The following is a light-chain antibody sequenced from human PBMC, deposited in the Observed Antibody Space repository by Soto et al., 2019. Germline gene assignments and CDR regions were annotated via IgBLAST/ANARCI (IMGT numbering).Light chain of an antibody. V-gene: IGKV1-5*03. Sequence: DIQMTQSPSTLSASVGDRVTITCRASESINIWLAWFQQKPGKAPKLLISKASTLESGVPSRFSGSGSGTEFTLNISSLQPDDFATYHCQQYHIHSTFGQGTKVEVK. CDR1: ESINIW. CDR3: QQYHIHST. J-gene: IGKJ1*01. CDR2: KAS.